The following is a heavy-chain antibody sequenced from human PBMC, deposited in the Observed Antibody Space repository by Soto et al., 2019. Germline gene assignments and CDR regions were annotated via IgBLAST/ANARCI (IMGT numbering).Heavy chain of an antibody. CDR2: IRKDGSEK. CDR3: VGGTGWLMDT. J-gene: IGHJ5*02. CDR1: GFSFSNYW. V-gene: IGHV3-7*03. D-gene: IGHD6-19*01. Sequence: GGSLRLSCAASGFSFSNYWMNWVRLAPGKGPEWVANIRKDGSEKIYVDSVEGRFTISRDNAKNSLFLQMDNLRADDTAMYYCVGGTGWLMDTWGQGTPVTVSS.